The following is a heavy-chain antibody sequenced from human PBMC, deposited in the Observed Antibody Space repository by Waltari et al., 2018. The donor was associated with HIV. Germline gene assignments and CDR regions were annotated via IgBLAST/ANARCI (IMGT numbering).Heavy chain of an antibody. CDR1: GDSFISPSYH. D-gene: IGHD3-9*01. J-gene: IGHJ4*02. CDR2: VFYNETP. V-gene: IGHV4-30-4*08. Sequence: VQLFESGPGLVRPSQTLSLTCTVSGDSFISPSYHWAWIRQTPGEGLEWIGHVFYNETPSVNPSFKSRLSISIDKTKNQFSLRLDSVTAADTAVFFCARVSFDRKGSYTSYFFESWGGGISVTV. CDR3: ARVSFDRKGSYTSYFFES.